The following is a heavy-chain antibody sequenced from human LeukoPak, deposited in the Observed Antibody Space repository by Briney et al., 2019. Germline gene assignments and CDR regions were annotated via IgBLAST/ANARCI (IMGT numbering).Heavy chain of an antibody. D-gene: IGHD3-9*01. V-gene: IGHV3-11*01. Sequence: PGGSLRLSCAASGFTFSDYYMSWIRQAPGKGLEWVSYISSSGSTIYYADSVKGRFTISRDNAKNSLYLQMNSLRAEDTAVYYCARASPPDDIMAGYDEWYYYMDVWGKGTTVTISS. CDR1: GFTFSDYY. CDR3: ARASPPDDIMAGYDEWYYYMDV. CDR2: ISSSGSTI. J-gene: IGHJ6*03.